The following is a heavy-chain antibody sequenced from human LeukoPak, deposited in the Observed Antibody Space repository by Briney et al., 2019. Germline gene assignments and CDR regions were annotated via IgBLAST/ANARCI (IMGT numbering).Heavy chain of an antibody. CDR2: IKQDGSEK. Sequence: PGGSLRLSCAASGFTFSSYWMNWVRQAPGKGLEWVANIKQDGSEKFYVDSVKGRFTISRDNAKNSLYLQMNSLRAEDTAVYYCATGGNSGRAYYYYCMDVWGKGTTVTVSS. V-gene: IGHV3-7*03. CDR3: ATGGNSGRAYYYYCMDV. J-gene: IGHJ6*03. D-gene: IGHD6-19*01. CDR1: GFTFSSYW.